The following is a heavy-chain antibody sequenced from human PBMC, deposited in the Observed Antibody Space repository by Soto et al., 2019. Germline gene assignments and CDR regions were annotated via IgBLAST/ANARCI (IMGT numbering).Heavy chain of an antibody. Sequence: EMQLVESGGGLVQPGGSLRLSCAASGFTFSSYWMHWVRQVPGTRPAWVARINSDGTTIAYADSAKGRFTISRDNAKXXXXXXXXXXXXXXXXXXXXXXXXSAYDVWGQGTTVTVSS. CDR3: XXXXSAYDV. CDR2: INSDGTTI. CDR1: GFTFSSYW. J-gene: IGHJ3*01. V-gene: IGHV3-74*01.